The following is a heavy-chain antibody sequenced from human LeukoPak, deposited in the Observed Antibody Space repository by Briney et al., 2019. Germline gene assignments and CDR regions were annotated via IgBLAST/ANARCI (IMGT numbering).Heavy chain of an antibody. D-gene: IGHD7-27*01. Sequence: GGSLRLSCAASGFTFSTSGMSWVRQAPGKGLEWVSHISGSGGSTYDADSVKGRFTISRDNSKNTLYLQMNSLRAEDTAVYYCARDLNWETYWGQGTLVSVSS. V-gene: IGHV3-23*01. CDR2: ISGSGGST. CDR3: ARDLNWETY. CDR1: GFTFSTSG. J-gene: IGHJ4*02.